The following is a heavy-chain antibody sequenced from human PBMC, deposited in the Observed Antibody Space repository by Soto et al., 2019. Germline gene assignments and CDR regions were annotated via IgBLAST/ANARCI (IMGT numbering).Heavy chain of an antibody. D-gene: IGHD5-12*01. J-gene: IGHJ4*02. CDR3: ASAPGFNLFDS. CDR2: IFYSGST. CDR1: GGSFSSSTYY. V-gene: IGHV4-39*01. Sequence: QLQLQESGPRLVKPAETLSLTCIVSGGSFSSSTYYGGWIRQPPRKGLEWIGSIFYSGSTYYNPSLKSRVTLSVDTSKNRFSLKLSSVTAAYTAVYYCASAPGFNLFDSWGQGTLVTVSS.